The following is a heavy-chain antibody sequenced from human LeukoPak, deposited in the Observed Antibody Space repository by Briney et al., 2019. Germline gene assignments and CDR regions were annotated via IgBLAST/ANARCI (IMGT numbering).Heavy chain of an antibody. D-gene: IGHD1-26*01. V-gene: IGHV3-11*01. J-gene: IGHJ4*02. Sequence: PGGSLRLSCAASGFTFSDYYMSWIRQAPGKGLEWVSYISSSGSTIYYADSVKGRFTISRDNAKNSLHLQMNSLRAEDTAVYYCARVSSARVGATHIDYWGQRTLVTVSS. CDR3: ARVSSARVGATHIDY. CDR2: ISSSGSTI. CDR1: GFTFSDYY.